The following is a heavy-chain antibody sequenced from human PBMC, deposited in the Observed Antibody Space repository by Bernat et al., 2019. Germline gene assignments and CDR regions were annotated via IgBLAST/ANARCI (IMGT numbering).Heavy chain of an antibody. V-gene: IGHV3-64*01. J-gene: IGHJ4*02. Sequence: EVQLVESGGGLVQPGGSLRLSCAASGFTFSNYAMHWVRQAPGKGLEYVSAISSTGGSTYYVNSVKGRFTISRDNSKNTLYLQMGSLRAEDMAVYYCARGGVISTHTIDYWGQRTLVIVSS. CDR1: GFTFSNYA. CDR3: ARGGVISTHTIDY. D-gene: IGHD3-22*01. CDR2: ISSTGGST.